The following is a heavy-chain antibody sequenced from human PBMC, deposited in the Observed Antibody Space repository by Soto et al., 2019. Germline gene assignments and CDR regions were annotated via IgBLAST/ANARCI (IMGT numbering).Heavy chain of an antibody. D-gene: IGHD6-13*01. CDR1: GFMFSSYA. CDR2: ISGSAGST. V-gene: IGHV3-23*01. Sequence: EVQLLESGGGLVQPGGSLRLSCAASGFMFSSYAMNWVRQAPGKGLEWVSVISGSAGSTYYADSVKGRFTISRDNSKNTLYLQMNSLRAEDTAVYYCAKSRGGSNSVRYGLDVWGQGTTVTV. CDR3: AKSRGGSNSVRYGLDV. J-gene: IGHJ6*02.